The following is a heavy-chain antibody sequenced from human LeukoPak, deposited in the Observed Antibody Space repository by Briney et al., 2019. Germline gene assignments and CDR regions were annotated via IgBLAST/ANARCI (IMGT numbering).Heavy chain of an antibody. D-gene: IGHD2-15*01. CDR3: AREGGCSGGSCYSGYDAFDI. Sequence: SETLSLTCTVSGYSISSGYYWGWIRQPPGKGLEWIGSIYHSGSTYYNPSLKSRVTISVDTSKNQFSLKLSSVTAADTAVYYCAREGGCSGGSCYSGYDAFDIWGQGTMVTVSS. CDR2: IYHSGST. J-gene: IGHJ3*02. V-gene: IGHV4-38-2*02. CDR1: GYSISSGYY.